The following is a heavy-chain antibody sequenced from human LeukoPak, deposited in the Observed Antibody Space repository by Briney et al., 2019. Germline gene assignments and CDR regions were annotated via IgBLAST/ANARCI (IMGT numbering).Heavy chain of an antibody. Sequence: ASVKVSCKASGYTFTDNYMHWVRQAPEQGLEWMGWISAYNGNTNYAQKLQGRVTMTTDTSTSTAYMELRSLRSDDTAVYYCARDHTTTMVRGAYNWFDPWGQGTLVTVSS. CDR3: ARDHTTTMVRGAYNWFDP. J-gene: IGHJ5*02. V-gene: IGHV1-18*04. D-gene: IGHD3-10*01. CDR2: ISAYNGNT. CDR1: GYTFTDNY.